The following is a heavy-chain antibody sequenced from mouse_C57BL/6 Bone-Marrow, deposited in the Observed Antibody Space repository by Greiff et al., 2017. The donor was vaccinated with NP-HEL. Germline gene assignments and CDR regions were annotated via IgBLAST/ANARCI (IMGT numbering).Heavy chain of an antibody. CDR3: AIPSYYYGSSYAWFAY. CDR2: INPSNGGT. V-gene: IGHV1-53*01. J-gene: IGHJ3*01. CDR1: GYTFTSYW. Sequence: VQLQQPGTELVKPGASVKLSCKASGYTFTSYWMHWVKQRPGQGLEWIGNINPSNGGTNYNEKFKSKATLTVDKSSSTAYMQLSSLTSEDSAVYYCAIPSYYYGSSYAWFAYWGQGTLVTVSA. D-gene: IGHD1-1*01.